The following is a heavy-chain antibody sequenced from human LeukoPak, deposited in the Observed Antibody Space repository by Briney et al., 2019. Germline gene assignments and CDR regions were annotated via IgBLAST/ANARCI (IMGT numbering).Heavy chain of an antibody. D-gene: IGHD3-10*01. CDR3: ARQGGRAYYYGSGSYGSPYYFDY. CDR1: GGSFSGYY. Sequence: PSETLSLTCAVYGGSFSGYYWSWIRQPPGKGLEWIGSIYYSGSTYYNPSLKSRVTISVDTSKNQFSLKLSSVTAADTAVYYCARQGGRAYYYGSGSYGSPYYFDYWGQGTLVTVSS. V-gene: IGHV4-34*01. J-gene: IGHJ4*02. CDR2: IYYSGST.